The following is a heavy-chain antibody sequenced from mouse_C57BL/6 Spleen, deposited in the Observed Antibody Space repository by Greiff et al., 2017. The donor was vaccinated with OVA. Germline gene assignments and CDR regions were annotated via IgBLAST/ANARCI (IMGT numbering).Heavy chain of an antibody. D-gene: IGHD4-1*02. CDR2: IYPGSGNT. V-gene: IGHV1-76*01. CDR1: GYTFTDYY. CDR3: ARSTGNRGFDY. J-gene: IGHJ2*01. Sequence: QVQLKESGAELVRPGASVKLSCKASGYTFTDYYINWVKQRPGQGLEWIARIYPGSGNTYYNEKFKGKATLTAEKSSSTAYMQLSSLTSEDSAVYFCARSTGNRGFDYWGQGTTLTVSS.